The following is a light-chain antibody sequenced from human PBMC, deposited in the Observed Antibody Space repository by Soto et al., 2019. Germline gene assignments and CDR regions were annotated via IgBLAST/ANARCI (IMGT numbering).Light chain of an antibody. Sequence: QSVLTQPASVSGSPGQSITISCTGTRSDVGAYNYVSWYQQHPGKAPKLMIYEVSNRPSGVSNRFSGSKSGNTASLTISGLQAEDEADYYCSSYTTSSTPVVFGGGTQLTVL. CDR1: RSDVGAYNY. J-gene: IGLJ2*01. V-gene: IGLV2-14*01. CDR3: SSYTTSSTPVV. CDR2: EVS.